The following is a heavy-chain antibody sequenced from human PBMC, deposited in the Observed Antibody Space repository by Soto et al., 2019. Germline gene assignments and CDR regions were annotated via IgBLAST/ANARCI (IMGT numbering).Heavy chain of an antibody. V-gene: IGHV4-31*03. Sequence: SETLSLTCTVSGCSISSGGYFWSWHRQHPGKGLEWIGNIYYSGRTYYNPSLKRRVTISVDTTKYQFSLKLSSVPAADARVYYCARVANEGHPALGSCYDLDYWGQGPRVT. D-gene: IGHD3-16*01. J-gene: IGHJ4*02. CDR2: IYYSGRT. CDR3: ARVANEGHPALGSCYDLDY. CDR1: GCSISSGGYF.